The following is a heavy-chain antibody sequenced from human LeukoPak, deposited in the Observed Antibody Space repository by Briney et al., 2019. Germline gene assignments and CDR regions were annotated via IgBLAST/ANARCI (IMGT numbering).Heavy chain of an antibody. D-gene: IGHD2-15*01. V-gene: IGHV1-46*01. CDR2: IYPSGGST. Sequence: ASVKVSCKASGNTFTSYYMHWVRQAPGQGLEWMGIIYPSGGSTSYAQKFQGRVTMTRDTSTSTVYMELSRLRSDDTAVYYCARDQVGAARFDSWGQGTLVTVSP. J-gene: IGHJ4*02. CDR3: ARDQVGAARFDS. CDR1: GNTFTSYY.